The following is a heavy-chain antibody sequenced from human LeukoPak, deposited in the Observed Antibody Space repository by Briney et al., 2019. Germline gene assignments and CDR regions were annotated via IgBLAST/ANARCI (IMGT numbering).Heavy chain of an antibody. CDR3: AKGPATTPFDY. J-gene: IGHJ4*02. CDR2: IRCDGSNK. V-gene: IGHV3-30*02. CDR1: GFTFSSYG. D-gene: IGHD1-26*01. Sequence: GGSLRLSCAASGFTFSSYGMHWVRQAPGKGLEWVASIRCDGSNKYYADSVKGRFTISRDNSKNTLYLQMNSLRAEDTAVYYCAKGPATTPFDYWGQGTLVTVSS.